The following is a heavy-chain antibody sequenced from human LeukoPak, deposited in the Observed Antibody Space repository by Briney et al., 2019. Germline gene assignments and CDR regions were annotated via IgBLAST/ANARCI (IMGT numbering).Heavy chain of an antibody. V-gene: IGHV3-30*03. CDR3: AAPDYGDYDLYYYGMDV. CDR2: ISYDGSNK. Sequence: PGRSLRLSCAASGFTFSSYGMHWDRQAPGKGLEWVAVISYDGSNKYYADSVKGRFTISRDNSKNTLYLQMNSLRAEDTAVYYCAAPDYGDYDLYYYGMDVWGQGTTVTVSS. J-gene: IGHJ6*02. CDR1: GFTFSSYG. D-gene: IGHD4-17*01.